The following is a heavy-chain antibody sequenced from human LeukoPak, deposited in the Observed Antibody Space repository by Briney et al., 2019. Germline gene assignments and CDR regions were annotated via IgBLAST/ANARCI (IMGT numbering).Heavy chain of an antibody. V-gene: IGHV3-48*02. CDR3: ARDSHYSFDY. D-gene: IGHD2-15*01. Sequence: GGSLRLSCAASRFTVSSSYMSWVRQAPGKGLEWISYIGSSSSTIDYADSVKGRFTTSRDNAKNSLYLQMNSLRDEDTAVYYCARDSHYSFDYWGQGTLVTVSS. CDR2: IGSSSSTI. J-gene: IGHJ4*02. CDR1: RFTVSSSY.